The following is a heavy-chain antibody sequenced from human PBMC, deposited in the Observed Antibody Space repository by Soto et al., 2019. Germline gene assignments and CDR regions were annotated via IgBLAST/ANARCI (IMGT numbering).Heavy chain of an antibody. CDR2: IYYSGST. V-gene: IGHV4-39*01. CDR3: ARLSITMIVVVIRYFDY. D-gene: IGHD3-22*01. Sequence: SETLSLTCTVSGGSISSSSYYWGWIRQPPGKGLEWIGSIYYSGSTYYNPSLKSRVTISVDTSKNQFSLKLSSVTAADTAVYYCARLSITMIVVVIRYFDYWGQGTLVTVSS. J-gene: IGHJ4*02. CDR1: GGSISSSSYY.